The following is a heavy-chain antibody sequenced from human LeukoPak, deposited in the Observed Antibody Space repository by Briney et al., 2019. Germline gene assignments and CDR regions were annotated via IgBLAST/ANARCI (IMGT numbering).Heavy chain of an antibody. Sequence: ASVKVSCKASGYTFTGYYMHWVRQAPGQGLEWMGWINPNSGGTNYAQKFQGRVTMTRDTSISTAYMELSRLRSDDTAVYYCAGYLGARNAFDIWGQGTMVTVSS. D-gene: IGHD1-26*01. CDR3: AGYLGARNAFDI. CDR2: INPNSGGT. V-gene: IGHV1-2*02. J-gene: IGHJ3*02. CDR1: GYTFTGYY.